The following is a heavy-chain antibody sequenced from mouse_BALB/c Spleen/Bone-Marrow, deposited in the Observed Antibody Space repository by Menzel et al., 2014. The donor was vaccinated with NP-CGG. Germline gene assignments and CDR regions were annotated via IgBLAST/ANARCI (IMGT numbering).Heavy chain of an antibody. CDR2: IYPVNVHA. J-gene: IGHJ4*01. V-gene: IGHV1S56*01. CDR1: GYTFTNYY. Sequence: AQLQQSGPELVKPGASVRISCKASGYTFTNYYIHWVKQRPGQGLEWIGWIYPVNVHANFNEKFRGKATLTADKSSSTAYMQLSSLTSEDSAVYFCARWLLPYYAMDYWGQGTSVTVSS. CDR3: ARWLLPYYAMDY. D-gene: IGHD2-3*01.